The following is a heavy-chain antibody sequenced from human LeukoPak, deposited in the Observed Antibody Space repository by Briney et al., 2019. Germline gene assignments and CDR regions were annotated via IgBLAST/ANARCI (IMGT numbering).Heavy chain of an antibody. Sequence: SQTLSLTCTVSGGSISSGSYYWSWIRQPAGKGLEWIGRIYTSGSTNYNPSLKSRVTISVDTSKNQFSLKLSSVTAADTAVYYCARVQLGPDYWGQGTLVTVSS. CDR1: GGSISSGSYY. D-gene: IGHD6-13*01. CDR2: IYTSGST. V-gene: IGHV4-61*02. CDR3: ARVQLGPDY. J-gene: IGHJ4*02.